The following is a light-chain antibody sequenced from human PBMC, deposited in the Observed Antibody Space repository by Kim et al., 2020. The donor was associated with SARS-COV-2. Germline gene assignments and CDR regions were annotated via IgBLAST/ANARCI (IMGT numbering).Light chain of an antibody. CDR3: QQYSSSPKT. CDR1: QPIGNNF. CDR2: DAY. J-gene: IGKJ1*01. Sequence: SPGERATLPCRASQPIGNNFLAWYQQKPGQALRLLISDAYIRATGIPDRFSGAGSGTEFTLTISRLEPEDSGVYHCQQYSSSPKTFGRGTKVDIK. V-gene: IGKV3-20*01.